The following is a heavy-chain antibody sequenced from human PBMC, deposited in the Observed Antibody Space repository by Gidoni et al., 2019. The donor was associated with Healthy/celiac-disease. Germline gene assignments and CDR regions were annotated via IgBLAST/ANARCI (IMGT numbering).Heavy chain of an antibody. CDR2: INPNSGGT. Sequence: QVQLVQSGAEVKKPGASVTVSCKASGYTFTGYYMHWVRQAPGQGLEWMGWINPNSGGTNYAQKFQGRVTMTRDTSISTAYMELSRLRSDDTAVYYCARDLVPAATYDAFDIWGQGTMVTVSS. CDR3: ARDLVPAATYDAFDI. J-gene: IGHJ3*02. V-gene: IGHV1-2*02. D-gene: IGHD2-2*01. CDR1: GYTFTGYY.